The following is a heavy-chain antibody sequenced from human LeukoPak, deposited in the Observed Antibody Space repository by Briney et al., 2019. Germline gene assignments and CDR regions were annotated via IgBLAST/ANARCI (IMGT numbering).Heavy chain of an antibody. CDR2: ISHSGNT. D-gene: IGHD3-3*01. CDR1: GGSFSGYY. CDR3: ARDLDKSGYYLDY. V-gene: IGHV4-34*01. J-gene: IGHJ4*02. Sequence: SETLSLTCAVYGGSFSGYYWSWIRQTPGKGLEWIGEISHSGNTNYNPSLKSRVIISADASKNQFSLKLTSVTAADTAVYYCARDLDKSGYYLDYWGQGTLVTVSS.